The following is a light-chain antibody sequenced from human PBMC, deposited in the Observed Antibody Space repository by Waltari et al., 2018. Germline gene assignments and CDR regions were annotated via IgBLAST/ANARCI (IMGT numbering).Light chain of an antibody. CDR3: QQYNSYSWT. Sequence: IQMTQSPSTLSASVRDRVTITCRASQSISSGLAWYQQKPGKAPKLLIYKASSLESGVPSRFSGSGSGTEFTLTISSLQPDDFATYYCQQYNSYSWTFGQGTKVEIK. J-gene: IGKJ1*01. CDR1: QSISSG. V-gene: IGKV1-5*03. CDR2: KAS.